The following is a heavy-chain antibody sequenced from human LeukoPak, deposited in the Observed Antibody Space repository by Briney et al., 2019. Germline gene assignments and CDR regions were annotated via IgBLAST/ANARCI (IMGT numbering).Heavy chain of an antibody. CDR1: GCTFSSYW. V-gene: IGHV3-7*01. CDR3: ARTGNYFDY. CDR2: IKQDRSED. Sequence: PGGSLRLSCAASGCTFSSYWMSWVRQAPGKGLEWVANIKQDRSEDNYVDSVKGRFTISRDNAKNSLYLQMNSLRTEDTAVYYCARTGNYFDYWGQGTLVTASS. J-gene: IGHJ4*02. D-gene: IGHD3-10*01.